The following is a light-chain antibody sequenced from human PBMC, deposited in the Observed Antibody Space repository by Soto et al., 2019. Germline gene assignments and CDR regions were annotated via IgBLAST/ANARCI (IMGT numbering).Light chain of an antibody. J-gene: IGKJ1*01. CDR3: QQSYSTRWT. V-gene: IGKV1-39*01. CDR1: QSISNH. Sequence: DIQMTQSPSSLSASVEDRVIITCRASQSISNHLNWYQQKPGKAPKPLIYAASSLQSGVPSRFSGSGSGTDFTLTISSLQPEDFATYYCQQSYSTRWTFGQGTKVDI. CDR2: AAS.